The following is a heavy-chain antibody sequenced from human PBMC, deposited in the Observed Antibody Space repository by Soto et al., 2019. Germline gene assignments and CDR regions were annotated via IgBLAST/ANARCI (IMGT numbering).Heavy chain of an antibody. D-gene: IGHD2-21*01. Sequence: GGSLRLSCAASGFTFSSYAMSWVRQAPGKGLEWVSAISGSGGSTYYADSVKGRFTIPRDNSKNTLYLQMNSLRAEDTAVYYCAKDRVIAGYFDYWGQGTLVTVSS. CDR1: GFTFSSYA. V-gene: IGHV3-23*01. CDR2: ISGSGGST. CDR3: AKDRVIAGYFDY. J-gene: IGHJ4*02.